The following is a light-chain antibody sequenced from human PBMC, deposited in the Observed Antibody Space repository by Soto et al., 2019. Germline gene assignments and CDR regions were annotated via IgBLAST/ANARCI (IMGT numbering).Light chain of an antibody. J-gene: IGLJ1*01. Sequence: QSVLAQPPSTSGTPGQRVTISCSGSSSNIGSESVNWYQQLPGTAPKLLIYSYNQRPSGVPDRFPGSKSGTSASLAISGLQSEDEADYICAAWDDSLNGYVFGLGTKVTVL. CDR2: SYN. V-gene: IGLV1-44*01. CDR1: SSNIGSES. CDR3: AAWDDSLNGYV.